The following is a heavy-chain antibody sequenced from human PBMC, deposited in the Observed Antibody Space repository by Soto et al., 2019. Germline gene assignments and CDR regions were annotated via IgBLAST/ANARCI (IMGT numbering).Heavy chain of an antibody. CDR1: GFTFSSYA. CDR2: ISYDGSNK. CDR3: ARGFTWYYYDSSGYHAFDI. Sequence: WGSLRLSCAASGFTFSSYAMHWVRQAPGKGLEWVAVISYDGSNKYYADSVKGRFTISRDNSKNTLYLQMNSLRAEDTAVYYCARGFTWYYYDSSGYHAFDIWGQGTKVTVSS. V-gene: IGHV3-30-3*01. J-gene: IGHJ3*02. D-gene: IGHD3-22*01.